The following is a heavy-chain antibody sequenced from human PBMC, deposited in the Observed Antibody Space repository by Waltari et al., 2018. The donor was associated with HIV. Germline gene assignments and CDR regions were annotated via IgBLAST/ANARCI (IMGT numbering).Heavy chain of an antibody. J-gene: IGHJ5*02. D-gene: IGHD3-10*01. CDR2: IYPSDNT. V-gene: IGHV3-53*01. Sequence: EVLLAESGGRLIQPGGSLGLSCTASNFSIYATHVTCLSQAPGGLLWLVAVIYPSDNTHYVDSVSVRFTISIAKSRTKVLRLMNSLFVDDPATYFCATGVRYYGPWGQGTRVTVSS. CDR1: NFSIYATH. CDR3: ATGVRYYGP.